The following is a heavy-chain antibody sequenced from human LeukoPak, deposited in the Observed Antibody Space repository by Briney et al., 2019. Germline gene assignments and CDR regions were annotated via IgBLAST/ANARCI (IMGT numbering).Heavy chain of an antibody. J-gene: IGHJ6*02. CDR2: IIPIFGTA. D-gene: IGHD6-19*01. CDR3: ARGWLEKYYYYYYGMDV. CDR1: GGTFSSYA. V-gene: IGHV1-69*13. Sequence: RRASVKVSCTASGGTFSSYAISWVRQAPGQGLEWMGGIIPIFGTANYAQKFQGRVTITADESTSTAYMELSSLRSEDTAVYYCARGWLEKYYYYYYGMDVWGQGTTVTVSS.